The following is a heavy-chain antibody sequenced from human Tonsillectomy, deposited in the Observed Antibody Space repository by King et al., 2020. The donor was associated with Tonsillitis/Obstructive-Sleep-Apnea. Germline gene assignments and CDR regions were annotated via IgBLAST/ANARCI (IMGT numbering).Heavy chain of an antibody. CDR3: ARGPRGYSYGSVDY. D-gene: IGHD5-18*01. CDR1: GYTFTDYY. CDR2: INPNSGGT. Sequence: QLVQSGAEVKKPGASVKVSCKASGYTFTDYYMHWVRQAPGQGLEWMGWINPNSGGTDSAQKFRGRVTMTRDTSISTAYMELSSLTSDDTAVYYCARGPRGYSYGSVDYWGQGTLAPVSS. J-gene: IGHJ4*02. V-gene: IGHV1-2*02.